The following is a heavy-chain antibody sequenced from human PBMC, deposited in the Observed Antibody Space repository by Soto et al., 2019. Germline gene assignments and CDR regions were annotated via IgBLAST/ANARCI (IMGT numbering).Heavy chain of an antibody. CDR1: GGSFSDYS. CDR2: INDSGST. J-gene: IGHJ4*02. V-gene: IGHV4-34*01. CDR3: ARGSHKLHSYDSSGFYHYVDY. D-gene: IGHD3-22*01. Sequence: QVQLQQWGAGLLKPSETLSLTCAVYGGSFSDYSWTWIRQPPGKGLEWIGEINDSGSTNYTPSLERRVVISRDTSKNRFSLKLSSVTAADTAVYYCARGSHKLHSYDSSGFYHYVDYWGQGSLVTVSS.